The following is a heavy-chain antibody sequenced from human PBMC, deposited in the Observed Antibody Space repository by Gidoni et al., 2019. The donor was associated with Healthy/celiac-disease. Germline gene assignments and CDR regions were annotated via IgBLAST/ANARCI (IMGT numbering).Heavy chain of an antibody. Sequence: ISAYNGNTNYAQKLQGRVTMTTDTSTSTAYMELRSLRSDDTAVYYCARVGVDWGADVGWFDPWGQGTLVTVSS. V-gene: IGHV1-18*01. CDR2: ISAYNGNT. J-gene: IGHJ5*02. D-gene: IGHD3-16*01. CDR3: ARVGVDWGADVGWFDP.